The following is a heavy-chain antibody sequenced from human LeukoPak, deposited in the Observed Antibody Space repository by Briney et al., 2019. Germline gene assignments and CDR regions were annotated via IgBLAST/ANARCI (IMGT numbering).Heavy chain of an antibody. V-gene: IGHV4-34*01. J-gene: IGHJ4*02. D-gene: IGHD4-23*01. Sequence: SETLSLTCAVYGGSFSGYYWSWIRQPPGKGLEWIGEINHSGSTNYNPSLKSRVTISVDTSKNQFSLKLSSVTAADTAVYYCARGNSYFDYWGQGTLVTVSP. CDR3: ARGNSYFDY. CDR2: INHSGST. CDR1: GGSFSGYY.